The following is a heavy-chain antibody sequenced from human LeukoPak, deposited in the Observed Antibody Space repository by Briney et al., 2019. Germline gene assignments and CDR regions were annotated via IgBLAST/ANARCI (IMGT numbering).Heavy chain of an antibody. Sequence: PGWSVRLSCAASGFSFRSYWLHWVHQAPGKGLVWISRISGGGSATSYADSVKGRLTISRDNAQNTLYLQINPRSPEDTAAYYCASGVLAAMVPDYWGQGSLVTVSS. CDR2: ISGGGSAT. D-gene: IGHD5-18*01. CDR1: GFSFRSYW. J-gene: IGHJ4*02. CDR3: ASGVLAAMVPDY. V-gene: IGHV3-74*01.